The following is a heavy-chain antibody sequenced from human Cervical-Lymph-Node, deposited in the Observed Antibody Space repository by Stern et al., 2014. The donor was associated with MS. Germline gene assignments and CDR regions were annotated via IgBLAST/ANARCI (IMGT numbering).Heavy chain of an antibody. CDR1: GFTFTSSA. Sequence: QLVESGPEVKKPGTSVKVSCKASGFTFTSSAVQWVRQARGQRLEWIGWIVVSSGNTNYAQKFQERVTITRDMSTSTAYMELSSLRSEDTAVYYCAANYYDTYYYYGMDVWGQGTTVTVSS. J-gene: IGHJ6*02. D-gene: IGHD3-22*01. CDR3: AANYYDTYYYYGMDV. V-gene: IGHV1-58*01. CDR2: IVVSSGNT.